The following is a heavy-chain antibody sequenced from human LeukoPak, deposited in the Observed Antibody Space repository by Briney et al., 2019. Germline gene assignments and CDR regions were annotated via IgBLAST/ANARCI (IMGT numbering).Heavy chain of an antibody. V-gene: IGHV3-74*01. Sequence: AGGSLRLSCAASGFTFSSYGMHWVRQAPGKGLVWVSRINSDGSSTSYADSVKGRFTISRDNAKNTLYLQMNSLRAEDTAVYYCARALAANYYYYYMDVWGKGTTVTISS. CDR1: GFTFSSYG. CDR3: ARALAANYYYYYMDV. D-gene: IGHD6-13*01. J-gene: IGHJ6*03. CDR2: INSDGSST.